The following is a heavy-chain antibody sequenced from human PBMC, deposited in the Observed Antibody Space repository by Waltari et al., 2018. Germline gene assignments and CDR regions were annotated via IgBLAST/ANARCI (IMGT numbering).Heavy chain of an antibody. CDR3: AKDSYDYVWGSYRPTDY. Sequence: EVQLLESGGGLVQPGGSLRLSCAASGFTFSSYAMSWVRQAPGKGLEWVSAISGSGGSTYYADSVKGRFNISRDNSKNTLYLQMNSLRAEDAAVYYCAKDSYDYVWGSYRPTDYWGQGTLVTVSS. CDR2: ISGSGGST. J-gene: IGHJ4*02. V-gene: IGHV3-23*01. CDR1: GFTFSSYA. D-gene: IGHD3-16*02.